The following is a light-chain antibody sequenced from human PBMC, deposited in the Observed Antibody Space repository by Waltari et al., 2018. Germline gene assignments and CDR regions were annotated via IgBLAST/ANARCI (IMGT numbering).Light chain of an antibody. CDR2: NTT. J-gene: IGLJ2*01. CDR3: AAWDDNLNGPV. Sequence: QSVLTQPPSASGTPGQRVSISCSGSTSNIGSNAVSWYQHLPGAAPRLLIYNTTQRPSAGPGRFSGSKSGTSASLAISGLQSEDECDYYCAAWDDNLNGPVFGGGTKLTVL. CDR1: TSNIGSNA. V-gene: IGLV1-44*01.